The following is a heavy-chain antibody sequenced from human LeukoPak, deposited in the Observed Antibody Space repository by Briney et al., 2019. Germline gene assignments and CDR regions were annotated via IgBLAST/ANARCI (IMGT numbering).Heavy chain of an antibody. J-gene: IGHJ4*02. D-gene: IGHD1-26*01. CDR3: ARAMLVGATTFDY. CDR1: GFTFGSYE. CDR2: ISGSGSNI. Sequence: GGPLRLSCTGSGFTFGSYEMNWVRQAPGKGLEWVSYISGSGSNIYYADYVKGRFTISRDNAKNSLYLQMNSLRAEDTAVYHCARAMLVGATTFDYWGQGTLVTVSS. V-gene: IGHV3-48*03.